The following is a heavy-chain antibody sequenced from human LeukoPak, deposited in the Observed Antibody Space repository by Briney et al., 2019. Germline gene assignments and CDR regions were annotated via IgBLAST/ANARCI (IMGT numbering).Heavy chain of an antibody. CDR1: GGSISSYY. V-gene: IGHV4-59*01. Sequence: SETLSLTCTVSGGSISSYYWSSIRQPPGKGLEWIGYIYYGGSTNYNRSLKSRVTISVETSKNQFSLKLSSVTAADTAVYYCARAPSGSYPYYYYYMDVWGKGTTVTVSS. J-gene: IGHJ6*03. CDR3: ARAPSGSYPYYYYYMDV. D-gene: IGHD1-26*01. CDR2: IYYGGST.